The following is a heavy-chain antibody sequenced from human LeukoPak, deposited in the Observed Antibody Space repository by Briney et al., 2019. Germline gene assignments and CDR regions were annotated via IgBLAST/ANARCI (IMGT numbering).Heavy chain of an antibody. CDR1: GYTFTGYY. D-gene: IGHD6-19*01. J-gene: IGHJ2*01. Sequence: ASVKVSCKASGYTFTGYYMHWVRQAPGQGLEWMGWINPNSGGTNYAQKFQGWVTMTRDTSISTAYMELSSLRSEDTAVYYCARGIAVAGLLWYFDLWGRGTLVTVSS. V-gene: IGHV1-2*04. CDR3: ARGIAVAGLLWYFDL. CDR2: INPNSGGT.